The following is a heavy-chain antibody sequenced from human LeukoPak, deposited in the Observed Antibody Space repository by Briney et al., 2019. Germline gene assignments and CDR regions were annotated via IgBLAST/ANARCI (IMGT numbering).Heavy chain of an antibody. Sequence: PGGSLRLSCAASGFTFSSYAMSWVRQAPGKGREWVSAISGSGGSTYYADSVKGRFTISRDNSKNTLYLQMNSLRAEDTAVYYCAKDVGSSSWYIGYYYYYGMDVWGQGTTVTVSS. CDR2: ISGSGGST. CDR3: AKDVGSSSWYIGYYYYYGMDV. CDR1: GFTFSSYA. J-gene: IGHJ6*02. V-gene: IGHV3-23*01. D-gene: IGHD6-13*01.